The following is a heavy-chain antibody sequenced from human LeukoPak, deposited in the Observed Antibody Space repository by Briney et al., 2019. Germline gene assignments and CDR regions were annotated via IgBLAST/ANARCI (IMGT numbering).Heavy chain of an antibody. CDR1: GGSISSYY. V-gene: IGHV4-59*01. J-gene: IGHJ6*03. CDR3: ARGARVRVYYYMDV. CDR2: IYYSGSN. Sequence: SETLSLTCTVSGGSISSYYWRWLRQPPGKGLEWVGYIYYSGSNNYNPPLKSRVTISVDTSKNQFSLKLSSVTAADTAVYYCARGARVRVYYYMDVWGKGTTVTVSS.